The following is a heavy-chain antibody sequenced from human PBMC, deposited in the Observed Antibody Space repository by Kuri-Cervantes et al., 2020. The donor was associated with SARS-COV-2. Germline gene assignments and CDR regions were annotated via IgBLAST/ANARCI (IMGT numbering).Heavy chain of an antibody. CDR1: GGSFSGYY. V-gene: IGHV4-34*01. J-gene: IGHJ5*02. CDR3: ARAFVAVITSSRWFDP. CDR2: INHSGST. D-gene: IGHD3-22*01. Sequence: SQTLSLTCAVYGGSFSGYYWSWIRQPPGKGLEWIGEINHSGSTYYNPSLKSRVTISVDTSKNQFSLKLSSVTAADTAVYYCARAFVAVITSSRWFDPWGQGTLVTVSS.